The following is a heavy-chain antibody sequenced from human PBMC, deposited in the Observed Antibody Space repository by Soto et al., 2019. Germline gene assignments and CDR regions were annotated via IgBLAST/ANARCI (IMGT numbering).Heavy chain of an antibody. J-gene: IGHJ4*02. Sequence: ASETLSLTCTVSGGSISSGGYSWSWIRQPPGKGLEWIGYIYHSGSTYYNPSLKSRVTISVDRSKNQFSLKLSSVTAADTAVYYCARELHDSSGSPMYYFASWGQGTLVTVSS. V-gene: IGHV4-30-2*01. CDR1: GGSISSGGYS. D-gene: IGHD3-22*01. CDR2: IYHSGST. CDR3: ARELHDSSGSPMYYFAS.